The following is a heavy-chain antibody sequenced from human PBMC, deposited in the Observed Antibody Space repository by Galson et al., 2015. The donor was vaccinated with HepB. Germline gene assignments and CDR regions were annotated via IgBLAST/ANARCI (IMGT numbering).Heavy chain of an antibody. V-gene: IGHV3-30*04. D-gene: IGHD5-18*01. J-gene: IGHJ4*02. Sequence: LRLSCAASGFTFSSYTMRWVRQAPGKGLEWVAVISSDGGNKYYADSVKGRFTISRDNSKNTLYLQMNSLRAEDTAVYYCAREDAPSWIQLWLFPFDYWGQGTLVTVSS. CDR2: ISSDGGNK. CDR1: GFTFSSYT. CDR3: AREDAPSWIQLWLFPFDY.